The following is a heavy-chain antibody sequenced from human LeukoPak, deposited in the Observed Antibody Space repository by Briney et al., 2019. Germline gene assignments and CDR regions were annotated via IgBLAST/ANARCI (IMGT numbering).Heavy chain of an antibody. V-gene: IGHV3-21*01. CDR3: ARVLWFGEGMNYYSYMDV. CDR1: GFTFSTYS. D-gene: IGHD3-10*01. CDR2: ISSSSDYI. Sequence: GGSLRLSCAASGFTFSTYSMNWVRQAPGKGLEWVSSISSSSDYIYYADSVKGRFPISRDNAKNSLYLQMNSLRAEDTAVYYCARVLWFGEGMNYYSYMDVWGKGTTVTVSS. J-gene: IGHJ6*03.